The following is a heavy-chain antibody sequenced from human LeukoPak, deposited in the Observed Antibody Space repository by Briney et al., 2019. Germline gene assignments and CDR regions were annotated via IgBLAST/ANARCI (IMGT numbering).Heavy chain of an antibody. Sequence: SETLSLTCTVSGGSICSSSYYWGWIRQPPGKGLEWIGSIYYSGSTYYNPSLKSRVTISVDTSKNQFSLKLSSVTAADTAVYYCAREGDFWSGPPAYWGQGTLVTVSS. J-gene: IGHJ4*02. V-gene: IGHV4-39*07. CDR3: AREGDFWSGPPAY. D-gene: IGHD3-3*01. CDR2: IYYSGST. CDR1: GGSICSSSYY.